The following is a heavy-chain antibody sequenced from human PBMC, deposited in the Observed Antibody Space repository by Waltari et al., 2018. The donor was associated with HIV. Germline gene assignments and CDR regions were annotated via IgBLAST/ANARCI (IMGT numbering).Heavy chain of an antibody. Sequence: QVQLQESGPGLVKPSETLSLTCNVSGASLTSNSWTWIRQTPGKELEWLGYISYSGSTKYSPSFKSRLSVSIVSSKSQFSLKLRSVTAADTAVYYCARGRRWVQFHGHYYFDYWGQGILVTISS. CDR3: ARGRRWVQFHGHYYFDY. CDR2: ISYSGST. V-gene: IGHV4-59*01. D-gene: IGHD3-10*01. CDR1: GASLTSNS. J-gene: IGHJ4*02.